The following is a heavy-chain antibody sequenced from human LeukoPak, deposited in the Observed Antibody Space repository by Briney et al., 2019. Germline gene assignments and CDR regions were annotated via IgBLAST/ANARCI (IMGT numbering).Heavy chain of an antibody. V-gene: IGHV3-43D*03. J-gene: IGHJ4*02. CDR2: ISWDGGST. CDR3: AKGTSSWHEFDY. CDR1: GFTFDDYA. Sequence: GGSLRLSCAASGFTFDDYAMHWVRQAPGKGLEWVSLISWDGGSTYYADSVKGRFTISRDNSKNSLYLQMNSLRAEDTALYYCAKGTSSWHEFDYWGQGTLVTVSS. D-gene: IGHD6-13*01.